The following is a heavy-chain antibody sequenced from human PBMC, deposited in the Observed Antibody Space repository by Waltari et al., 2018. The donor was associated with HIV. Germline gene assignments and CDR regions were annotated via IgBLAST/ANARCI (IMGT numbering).Heavy chain of an antibody. V-gene: IGHV1-8*02. CDR2: MNPNSGNT. J-gene: IGHJ6*02. CDR1: GYNFINFD. CDR3: ARNSSGKGNRYFYYGLDV. D-gene: IGHD3-22*01. Sequence: QVHLVQSGPAVKRPGASVKISCKAYGYNFINFDVNWVRHAAGQGPEWLGWMNPNSGNTASPYIFEERVTMTRDVSTDTAYLEMSGLTPEDTAIYYCARNSSGKGNRYFYYGLDVWGQGTPVTV.